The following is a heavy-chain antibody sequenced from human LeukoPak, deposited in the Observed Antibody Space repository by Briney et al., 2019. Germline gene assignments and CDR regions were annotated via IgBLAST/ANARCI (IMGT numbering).Heavy chain of an antibody. CDR3: ARFSITMVRGVEDY. Sequence: SETLSLTCTVSGYSISSGYYWGWIRQPPGKGLEWIGSIYHSGSTYYNPSLRSRVTISVDTSKNQFSLKLSSVTAADTAVYYCARFSITMVRGVEDYWGQGTLVTVSS. V-gene: IGHV4-38-2*02. J-gene: IGHJ4*02. CDR1: GYSISSGYY. D-gene: IGHD3-10*01. CDR2: IYHSGST.